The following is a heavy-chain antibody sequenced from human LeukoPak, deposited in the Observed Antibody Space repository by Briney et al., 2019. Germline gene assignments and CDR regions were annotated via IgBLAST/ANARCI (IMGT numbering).Heavy chain of an antibody. CDR3: ARDPAGTVAHS. CDR2: VYYSGTT. D-gene: IGHD1-7*01. Sequence: PSETLSLTCTVSGGSISTYYWGWIRQPPGKGLEWIGFVYYSGTTEYNPSLKSRTTISVDTSKNQFSLELSSVTAADTAVYYCARDPAGTVAHSWGQGILVTVSS. V-gene: IGHV4-59*01. J-gene: IGHJ4*02. CDR1: GGSISTYY.